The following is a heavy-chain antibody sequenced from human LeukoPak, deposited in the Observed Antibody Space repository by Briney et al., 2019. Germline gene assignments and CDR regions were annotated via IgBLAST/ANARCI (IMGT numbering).Heavy chain of an antibody. CDR2: ISYDGSNK. CDR1: GFTFSSYG. CDR3: ASLPRGDAFDI. J-gene: IGHJ3*02. Sequence: GRSLRLSCAASGFTFSSYGMHWVRQPPGKGLEWVAVISYDGSNKYYADSVKGRFTISRDNSKNTLYLQMNSLRAEDTAVYYCASLPRGDAFDIWGQGTMVTVSS. V-gene: IGHV3-30*03.